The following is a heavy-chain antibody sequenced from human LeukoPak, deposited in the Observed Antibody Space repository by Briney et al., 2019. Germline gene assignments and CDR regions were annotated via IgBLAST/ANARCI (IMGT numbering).Heavy chain of an antibody. J-gene: IGHJ4*02. Sequence: SETLSLTCDVYGGSFSDYYWSWIRQPPGRGLEWIGEINHSGSTNYNPSLKSRVTISVDTSKNQFSLKLSSVTAADTAVYYCASTPISSSPLPWDYWGQGTLVTVSS. V-gene: IGHV4-34*01. CDR3: ASTPISSSPLPWDY. D-gene: IGHD6-13*01. CDR1: GGSFSDYY. CDR2: INHSGST.